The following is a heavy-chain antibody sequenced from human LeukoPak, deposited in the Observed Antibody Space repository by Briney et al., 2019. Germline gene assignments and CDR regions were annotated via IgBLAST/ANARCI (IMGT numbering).Heavy chain of an antibody. V-gene: IGHV3-23*01. CDR2: ISGSGGST. D-gene: IGHD1-26*01. CDR1: GFTFSSYG. CDR3: AKGSVGAPYNWFDP. Sequence: GGSLRLSCAASGFTFSSYGMSWVRQAPGKGLEWVSAISGSGGSTYYADSVKGRFTISRDNSKNTLYLQMNSLRAEDTAVYYCAKGSVGAPYNWFDPWGQGTLVTVSS. J-gene: IGHJ5*02.